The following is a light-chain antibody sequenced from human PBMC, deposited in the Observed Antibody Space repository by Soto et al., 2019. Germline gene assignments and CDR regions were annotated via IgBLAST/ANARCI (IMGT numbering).Light chain of an antibody. CDR3: QQYDNLPLT. CDR1: QDISNY. V-gene: IGKV1-33*01. CDR2: DAS. J-gene: IGKJ4*01. Sequence: IRMTQSPSSFSASTGDRVTITCQASQDISNYLNWYQQKPGKAPKLLIYDASNLETGVPSRFSGIGSGTDFTFTISSLQPEDIATYYCQQYDNLPLTFGRGTKVDIK.